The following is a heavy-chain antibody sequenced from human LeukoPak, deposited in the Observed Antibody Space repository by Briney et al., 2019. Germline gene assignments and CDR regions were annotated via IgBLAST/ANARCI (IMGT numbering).Heavy chain of an antibody. V-gene: IGHV1-18*01. CDR3: ARDVLYYYDSSGIDY. J-gene: IGHJ4*02. CDR1: GYTFTSYG. CDR2: ISAYNGNT. D-gene: IGHD3-22*01. Sequence: ASVKVSCKASGYTFTSYGISWVRQAPGQGLEWMGWISAYNGNTNYAQKLQGRVTMTTDTSTSTAYMELRSLGSDDTAVYYCARDVLYYYDSSGIDYWGQGTLVTVSS.